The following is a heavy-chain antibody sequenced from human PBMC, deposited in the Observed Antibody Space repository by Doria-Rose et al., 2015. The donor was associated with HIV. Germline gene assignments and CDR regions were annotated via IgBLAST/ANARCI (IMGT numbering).Heavy chain of an antibody. CDR1: GVSLSSPGMG. J-gene: IGHJ4*02. CDR3: ARIKSSRWYHKYYFDF. D-gene: IGHD6-13*01. V-gene: IGHV2-26*01. CDR2: IFSDDER. Sequence: QITLKESGPVLVKPTETLTLTCTVSGVSLSSPGMGVSWIRQPPGKALEWLANIFSDDERSYKTSLKRRLTISRGTSKSQVFLTMTDMDPVDTATYYCARIKSSRWYHKYYFDFWGQGTLVTVSA.